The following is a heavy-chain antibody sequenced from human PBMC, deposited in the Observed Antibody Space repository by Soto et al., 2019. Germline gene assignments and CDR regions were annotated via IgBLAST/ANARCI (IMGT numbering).Heavy chain of an antibody. CDR3: ATERRPAPYEYGSGIDS. Sequence: EVQLLESGGGKVQPGGSLSLSCAASGFSFSTYAMSWVRQAPGNGLECVSCIIGSDSGHYEDSVKGRFAISRDNSQTTLYLKLHNLRADDTATSYCATERRPAPYEYGSGIDSCGRGTLVSVSS. CDR1: GFSFSTYA. CDR2: IIGSDSG. V-gene: IGHV3-23*01. J-gene: IGHJ4*02. D-gene: IGHD3-10*01.